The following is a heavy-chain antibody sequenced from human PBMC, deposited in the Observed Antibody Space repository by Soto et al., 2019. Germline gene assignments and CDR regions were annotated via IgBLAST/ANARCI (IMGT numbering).Heavy chain of an antibody. Sequence: GGSLRLSCAASGFTFSSYAMHWVRQAPGKGLEYVSAISSNGGSTYYANSVKGRFTISRDNSKNTMYLQMGSLRAEDMAVYYCARQGSGSKMAPDYWGQGTLVTVSS. CDR3: ARQGSGSKMAPDY. CDR1: GFTFSSYA. D-gene: IGHD3-10*01. V-gene: IGHV3-64*01. CDR2: ISSNGGST. J-gene: IGHJ4*02.